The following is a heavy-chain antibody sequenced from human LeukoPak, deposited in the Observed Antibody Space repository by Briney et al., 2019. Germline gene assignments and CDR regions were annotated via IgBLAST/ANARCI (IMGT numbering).Heavy chain of an antibody. CDR2: ISSSSSYI. V-gene: IGHV3-21*01. CDR3: ARDRGTAFDY. CDR1: GFTFSSYS. J-gene: IGHJ4*02. Sequence: PGGSLGLSCAASGFTFSSYSMNWVRQAPGKGLEWVSSISSSSSYIYYADSVKGRFTISRDNAKNSLYLQMNSLRAEDTAVYYCARDRGTAFDYWGQGTLVTVSS. D-gene: IGHD3-10*01.